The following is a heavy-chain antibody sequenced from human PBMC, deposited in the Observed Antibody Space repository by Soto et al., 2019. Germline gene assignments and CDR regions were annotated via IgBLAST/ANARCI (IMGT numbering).Heavy chain of an antibody. V-gene: IGHV3-33*01. CDR1: GFTFSSYG. CDR2: VWYDGSSQ. J-gene: IGHJ6*02. D-gene: IGHD3-3*01. Sequence: QVQLVESGGGVVQPGGSLRLSCAASGFTFSSYGMHWVRQAPGKGLQWVALVWYDGSSQYYADSVKGRFTISRDNSKNTLHLQLNSLGAEDTAVYFCARDRQFWGGSYVVFAYKYGMDVWGQGTTVTVSS. CDR3: ARDRQFWGGSYVVFAYKYGMDV.